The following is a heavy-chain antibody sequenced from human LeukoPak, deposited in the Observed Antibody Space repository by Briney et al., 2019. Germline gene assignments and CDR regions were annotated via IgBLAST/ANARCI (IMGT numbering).Heavy chain of an antibody. CDR3: ARDSDRGAYDY. CDR2: IKQDGSEK. D-gene: IGHD2-21*01. J-gene: IGHJ4*02. V-gene: IGHV3-7*01. Sequence: PGGSLRLSCAASGFTFSSYWMSWVRQAPGKGLEWVANIKQDGSEKYYVDSVKGRFTISRDNAENSLYLQMNSLRAEDTAVYYCARDSDRGAYDYWGQGTLVTVSS. CDR1: GFTFSSYW.